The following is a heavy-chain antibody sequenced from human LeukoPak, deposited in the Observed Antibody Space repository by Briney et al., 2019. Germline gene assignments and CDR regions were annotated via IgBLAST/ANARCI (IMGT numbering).Heavy chain of an antibody. Sequence: GSLRLSCPTSGFTFTNYGINWVRQAPGKGLEWVAAIWYDGSKTSYTDSVKGRFTVSRDISKNTVYLQMNGLKAEDTAVYYCARDDCSTTPCYAYWGQGTLVTVSS. CDR2: IWYDGSKT. CDR1: GFTFTNYG. D-gene: IGHD2-2*01. J-gene: IGHJ4*02. CDR3: ARDDCSTTPCYAY. V-gene: IGHV3-33*01.